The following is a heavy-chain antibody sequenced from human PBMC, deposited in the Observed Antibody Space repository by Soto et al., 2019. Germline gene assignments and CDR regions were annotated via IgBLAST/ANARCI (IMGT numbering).Heavy chain of an antibody. CDR3: ARGGAMGVDY. CDR2: IYFDGITT. V-gene: IGHV3-74*01. CDR1: GFTFNTHW. J-gene: IGHJ4*02. D-gene: IGHD1-26*01. Sequence: GGSLRLSCTASGFTFNTHWMHWVRQAPGKGLVWVSRIYFDGITTNYADSVKGRLTVSRDNAKNTVYLHVNTLRDEDTAVYYCARGGAMGVDYWGQATLVTVPS.